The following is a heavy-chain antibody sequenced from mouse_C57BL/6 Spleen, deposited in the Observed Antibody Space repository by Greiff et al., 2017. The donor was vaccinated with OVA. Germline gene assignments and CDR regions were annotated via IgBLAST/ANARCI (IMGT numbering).Heavy chain of an antibody. J-gene: IGHJ3*01. CDR2: ISNGGGST. CDR1: GFTFSDYY. V-gene: IGHV5-12*01. Sequence: EVMLVESGGGLVQPGGSLKLSCAASGFTFSDYYMYWVRQTPEKRLEWVAYISNGGGSTYYPDTVKGRFTISRDNAKNTLYLQMSRLKSEDTAMYYCARPGGGTWFAYWGQGTLVTVSA. CDR3: ARPGGGTWFAY.